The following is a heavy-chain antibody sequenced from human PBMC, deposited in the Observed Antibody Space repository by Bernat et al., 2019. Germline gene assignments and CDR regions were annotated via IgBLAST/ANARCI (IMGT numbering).Heavy chain of an antibody. CDR2: INHSGST. CDR3: ARGDGDYSIRYFDL. V-gene: IGHV4-34*01. CDR1: GGSFSGYY. D-gene: IGHD4-17*01. J-gene: IGHJ2*01. Sequence: QVQLEQWGAGLLKPSETLSLTCAVYGGSFSGYYWSWIRQPPGKGLEWIGEINHSGSTNYNPSLKSRVTISVDTSKNQFSLRLNSVTAADTAVYYCARGDGDYSIRYFDLWGRGTLVTVSS.